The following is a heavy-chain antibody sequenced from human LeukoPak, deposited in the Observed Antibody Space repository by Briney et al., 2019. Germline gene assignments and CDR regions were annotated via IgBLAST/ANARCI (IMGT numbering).Heavy chain of an antibody. CDR2: IYSGGST. CDR3: ARAVVAGTPLADY. D-gene: IGHD6-19*01. V-gene: IGHV3-66*01. Sequence: GGSLRLSCAASGFTVSSNYMSWVRQAPGKGLGWVSVIYSGGSTYYADSVKGRFTISRDNSKNTLYLQMNSLRAEDTAVYYCARAVVAGTPLADYWGQGTLVTVSS. CDR1: GFTVSSNY. J-gene: IGHJ4*02.